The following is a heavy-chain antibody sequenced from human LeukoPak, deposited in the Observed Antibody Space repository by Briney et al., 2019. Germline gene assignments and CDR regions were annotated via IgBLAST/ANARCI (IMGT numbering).Heavy chain of an antibody. J-gene: IGHJ4*02. CDR3: ARGRPPSGYDFSY. CDR2: INHSGST. D-gene: IGHD5-12*01. CDR1: GGSFSGYY. Sequence: LSETLSLTCAVYGGSFSGYYWSWIRQPPGKGLEWIGEINHSGSTNYNPSLKSRVTISVDTSKNQFSLKLSSVTAADMAVYYCARGRPPSGYDFSYWGQGTLVTVSS. V-gene: IGHV4-34*01.